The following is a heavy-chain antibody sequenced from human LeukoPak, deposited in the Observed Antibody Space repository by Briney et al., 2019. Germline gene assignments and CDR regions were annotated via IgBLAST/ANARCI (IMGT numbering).Heavy chain of an antibody. CDR3: ARDYCSSTSCYANWFDP. J-gene: IGHJ5*02. CDR1: GYSFTSYW. Sequence: PWGSLRLSCKGSGYSFTSYWISWVRQMPGKGLEWMGRIDPSDSYTKYSPSSQGRVTISADKSISTAYLQWSSLKASDTAMYYCARDYCSSTSCYANWFDPWGQGTLVTVSS. V-gene: IGHV5-10-1*01. D-gene: IGHD2-2*01. CDR2: IDPSDSYT.